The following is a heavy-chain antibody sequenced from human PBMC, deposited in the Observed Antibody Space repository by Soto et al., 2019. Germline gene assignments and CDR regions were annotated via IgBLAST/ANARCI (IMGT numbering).Heavy chain of an antibody. J-gene: IGHJ4*02. Sequence: SETLSLTCTVSGGSISSYYRSWIRQPPGKGLEWIGCIYYSGSTNYNPSLKSRVTISVDTSKNQFSLKLSSVTAADTAVYYCARTPRHYYDSSGYYPPVYYFDYWGQGTLVTVSS. CDR3: ARTPRHYYDSSGYYPPVYYFDY. CDR1: GGSISSYY. D-gene: IGHD3-22*01. V-gene: IGHV4-59*01. CDR2: IYYSGST.